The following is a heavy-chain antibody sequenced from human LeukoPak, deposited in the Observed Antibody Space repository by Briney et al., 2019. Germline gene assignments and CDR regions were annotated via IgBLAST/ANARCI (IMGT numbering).Heavy chain of an antibody. V-gene: IGHV4-34*01. J-gene: IGHJ6*02. D-gene: IGHD2-15*01. CDR3: ARLYCSGGSCYSRSYYYYDMDV. Sequence: SETLSLTCAVYGGSFSGYYWSWIRQPPGKGLEWIGEINHSGSTNYNPSLKSRVTISVDTSKNQFSLKLSSVTAADTAVYYCARLYCSGGSCYSRSYYYYDMDVWGQGTTVTVSS. CDR2: INHSGST. CDR1: GGSFSGYY.